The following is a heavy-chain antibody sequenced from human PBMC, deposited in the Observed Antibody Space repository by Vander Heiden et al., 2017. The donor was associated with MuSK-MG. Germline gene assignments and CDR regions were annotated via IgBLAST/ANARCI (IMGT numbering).Heavy chain of an antibody. CDR1: GGSISISTYY. J-gene: IGHJ4*02. Sequence: QVQLQESGPGLVKPSETLSLTCTVSGGSISISTYYWSWIRQPPGKGLEWIGYIYYSGSTNYNPSLKSRVTISMDTSKNQFSLKLSSVTAADTAVYYCARGYYNSLTGYYIDHWGQGTLVTVSS. V-gene: IGHV4-61*01. D-gene: IGHD3-9*01. CDR2: IYYSGST. CDR3: ARGYYNSLTGYYIDH.